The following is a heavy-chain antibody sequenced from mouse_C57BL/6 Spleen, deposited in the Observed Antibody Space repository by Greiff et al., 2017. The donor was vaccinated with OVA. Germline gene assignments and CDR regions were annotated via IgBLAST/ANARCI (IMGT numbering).Heavy chain of an antibody. Sequence: EVQLQESGPGLVKPSQSLSLTCSVTGYSITSGYYWNWIRQFPGNKLEWMGYISYDGSNNYNPSLKNRISITRDTSKNQFFLKLNSVTTEDTATYYCARDGGYGSSYNFDYWGQGTTLTVSS. D-gene: IGHD1-1*01. V-gene: IGHV3-6*01. CDR3: ARDGGYGSSYNFDY. J-gene: IGHJ2*01. CDR1: GYSITSGYY. CDR2: ISYDGSN.